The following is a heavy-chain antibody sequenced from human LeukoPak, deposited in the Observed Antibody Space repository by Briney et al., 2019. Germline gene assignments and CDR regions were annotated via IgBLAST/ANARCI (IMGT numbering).Heavy chain of an antibody. D-gene: IGHD6-19*01. CDR2: ISGNSIYI. J-gene: IGHJ4*02. CDR3: ARTSSGGGSIDY. V-gene: IGHV3-21*01. Sequence: LGGSLRLSCAVSGISFNSYSMNWVRQAPGKGLEWVSSISGNSIYIYYADSVKGRFTISRGNAKNSVYVQMNSLRAEDTAVYYCARTSSGGGSIDYWGQGTLVTVSS. CDR1: GISFNSYS.